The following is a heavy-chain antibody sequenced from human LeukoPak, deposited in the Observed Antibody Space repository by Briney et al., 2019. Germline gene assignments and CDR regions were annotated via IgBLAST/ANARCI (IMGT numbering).Heavy chain of an antibody. J-gene: IGHJ6*02. CDR2: MNPNSGNT. D-gene: IGHD2-2*01. Sequence: GASVKVSCKASGYTFTSYDINWVRQATGQGLEWMGWMNPNSGNTGYAQKFQDRVTMTRNTSISTAYMELSSLRSEDTAVYYCARAPAIVVVPAAMGYYGMDVWGQGTTVTVSS. CDR1: GYTFTSYD. CDR3: ARAPAIVVVPAAMGYYGMDV. V-gene: IGHV1-8*01.